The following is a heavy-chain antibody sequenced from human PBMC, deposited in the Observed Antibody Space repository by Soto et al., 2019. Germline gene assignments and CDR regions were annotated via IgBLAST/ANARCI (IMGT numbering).Heavy chain of an antibody. CDR2: IHYSGST. V-gene: IGHV4-30-4*01. J-gene: IGHJ4*02. CDR3: ARDKRALRYFAY. Sequence: SETLSLTCSVSGDSISGGDYYWSWIRQPPGEALEWIGHIHYSGSTYYNASLKSRLTISLDTSKNEFSLNLSSVTAADRAVYYCARDKRALRYFAYWGQGTLVPVSS. CDR1: GDSISGGDYY.